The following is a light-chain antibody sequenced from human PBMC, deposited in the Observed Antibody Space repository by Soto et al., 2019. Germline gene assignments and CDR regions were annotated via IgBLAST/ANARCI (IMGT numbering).Light chain of an antibody. CDR3: LQYNAYSWT. V-gene: IGKV1-5*01. J-gene: IGKJ1*01. Sequence: DIQMTQSPSTLSASVGDRVTITCRASQSISTWLAWYQQKPGKAPQLLIYDASSFESGVPLRFSGSGAGTEFTLTLSSLQPDDFATYYCLQYNAYSWTFGQGTKVEIK. CDR1: QSISTW. CDR2: DAS.